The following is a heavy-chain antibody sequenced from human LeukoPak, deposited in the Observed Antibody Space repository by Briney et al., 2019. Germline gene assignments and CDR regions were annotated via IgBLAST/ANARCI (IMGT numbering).Heavy chain of an antibody. CDR3: ARVNYYGSESYYNVWYFDY. V-gene: IGHV4-59*01. Sequence: SETLSLTCTVSGGSISSYYWSWIRQPPGKGLDWIGDIYNSGSTNYNPSLKSRVTMSVDTSKNQFSLQLSSVTVADTAVYYCARVNYYGSESYYNVWYFDYWGQGTLVTVSS. CDR1: GGSISSYY. CDR2: IYNSGST. J-gene: IGHJ4*02. D-gene: IGHD3-10*01.